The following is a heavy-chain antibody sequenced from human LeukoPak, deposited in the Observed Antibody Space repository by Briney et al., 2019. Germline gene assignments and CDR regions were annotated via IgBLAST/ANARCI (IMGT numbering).Heavy chain of an antibody. CDR3: TMIEWERWRG. D-gene: IGHD1-26*01. Sequence: QSWGSLRLSGAASGFTFSSYAMSWVRQAPGKGLEWVANIKQDGSEKYYVDSVKGRFTVSRDNTKNSLYLQMNSLRAEDTAVYYCTMIEWERWRGWGQGTLVTVSS. CDR2: IKQDGSEK. V-gene: IGHV3-7*01. J-gene: IGHJ4*02. CDR1: GFTFSSYA.